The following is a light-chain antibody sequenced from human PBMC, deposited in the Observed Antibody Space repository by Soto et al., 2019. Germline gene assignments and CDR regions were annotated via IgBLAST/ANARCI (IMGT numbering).Light chain of an antibody. Sequence: QLVLTQSPSVSASLGASVKLTCSLSSEHSGYAIAWHQQQPEKGPRFLMKLNRDGRHSKGDGIPDRFSGSSSGAARCLSISNLQSEDEADYYCQTWDAGQVVFGGGTKLTVL. V-gene: IGLV4-69*01. CDR2: LNRDGRH. CDR3: QTWDAGQVV. CDR1: SEHSGYA. J-gene: IGLJ2*01.